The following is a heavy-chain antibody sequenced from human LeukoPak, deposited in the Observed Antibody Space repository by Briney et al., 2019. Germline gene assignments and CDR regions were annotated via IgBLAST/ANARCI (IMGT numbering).Heavy chain of an antibody. CDR1: GGSISSYY. J-gene: IGHJ4*02. CDR3: ARLDRYFDCSDY. Sequence: SETLSLTCTVSGGSISSYYWSWIRQPPGKGLEWIGYIYYSGSTNYNPSLKSRVTISVDTSKNQFSLKLSSVTAADTAMYYCARLDRYFDCSDYWGQGTLVTVSS. V-gene: IGHV4-59*01. CDR2: IYYSGST. D-gene: IGHD3-9*01.